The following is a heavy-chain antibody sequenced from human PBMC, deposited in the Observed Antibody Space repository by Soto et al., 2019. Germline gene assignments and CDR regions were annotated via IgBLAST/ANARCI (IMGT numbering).Heavy chain of an antibody. CDR1: GGSISSGGYY. CDR2: IYYSGST. J-gene: IGHJ4*02. Sequence: SETLSLTCTVSGGSISSGGYYWSWIRQHPGKGLEWIGYIYYSGSTYYNPSLKSRVTISVDTSKNQFSLKLSSVTAADTAVYYCARTYYDFWSGYLDYWGQGTLVTVS. V-gene: IGHV4-31*03. D-gene: IGHD3-3*01. CDR3: ARTYYDFWSGYLDY.